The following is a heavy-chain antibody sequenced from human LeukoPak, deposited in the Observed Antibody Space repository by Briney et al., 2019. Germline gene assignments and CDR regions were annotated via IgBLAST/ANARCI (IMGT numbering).Heavy chain of an antibody. V-gene: IGHV4-59*12. CDR3: ARGKAGANDY. D-gene: IGHD6-19*01. Sequence: PSETLSLTCTVSGGSISSYYWSWIRQPPGKGLEWIGYIYYSGSTNYNPSLKSRVTISVDTSKNQFSLQLNSVTPEDTAVYYCARGKAGANDYWGQGTLVTVSS. CDR2: IYYSGST. CDR1: GGSISSYY. J-gene: IGHJ4*02.